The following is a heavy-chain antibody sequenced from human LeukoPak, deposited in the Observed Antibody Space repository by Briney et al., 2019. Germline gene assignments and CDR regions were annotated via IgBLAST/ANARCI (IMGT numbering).Heavy chain of an antibody. Sequence: SETLSLTCAVSDDSFSSHYWTWIRQPPGKGLEWIGYISYIGSTNYNPSLKSRVTISIDTSKNQFSLKLSSVTAADTAVYYCARDLVTVTKGFDIWGQGAMVSVSS. J-gene: IGHJ3*02. CDR3: ARDLVTVTKGFDI. D-gene: IGHD4-17*01. V-gene: IGHV4-59*11. CDR1: DDSFSSHY. CDR2: ISYIGST.